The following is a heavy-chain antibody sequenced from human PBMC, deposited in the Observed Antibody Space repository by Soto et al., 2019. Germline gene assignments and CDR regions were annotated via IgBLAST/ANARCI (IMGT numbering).Heavy chain of an antibody. D-gene: IGHD6-19*01. V-gene: IGHV1-3*01. CDR2: TNAVDGNR. J-gene: IGHJ6*01. CDR1: GYTFTHYA. CDR3: ASSSTWGWAGHFYAMDV. Sequence: QAHLVQSGAEVKKPGASVKVSCQAFGYTFTHYAIHWVRQAPGHSLEWLGWTNAVDGNRKYSESFQGRDTLTTDTSANAVYMELSSLTSEDTAMYYCASSSTWGWAGHFYAMDVWGEGTRVIVSS.